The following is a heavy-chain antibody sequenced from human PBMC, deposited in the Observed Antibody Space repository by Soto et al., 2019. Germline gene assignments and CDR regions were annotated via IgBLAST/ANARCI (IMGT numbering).Heavy chain of an antibody. D-gene: IGHD3-22*01. Sequence: SSETLSLTCAVYGGSFSGYYWSWIRQPPGKGLEWIGEINHSGSTNYNPSLKSRVTISVDTSKNQFSLKLSSVTAADTAVYYCARGSVVIKHYYYYYGMDVWGQGTTVTVSS. J-gene: IGHJ6*02. CDR3: ARGSVVIKHYYYYYGMDV. V-gene: IGHV4-34*01. CDR2: INHSGST. CDR1: GGSFSGYY.